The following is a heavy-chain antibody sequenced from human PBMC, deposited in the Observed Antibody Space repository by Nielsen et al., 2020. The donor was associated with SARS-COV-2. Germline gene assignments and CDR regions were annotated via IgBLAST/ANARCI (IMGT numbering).Heavy chain of an antibody. V-gene: IGHV1-46*01. D-gene: IGHD2/OR15-2a*01. J-gene: IGHJ6*02. CDR3: ASNSMPRSSMDV. CDR2: INPSGGST. Sequence: WVRQAPGQGLEWMGIINPSGGSTSYAQKFQGRVTMTRDTSTSTVYMELSSLRSEDTAVYYCASNSMPRSSMDVWGQGTTVTVSS.